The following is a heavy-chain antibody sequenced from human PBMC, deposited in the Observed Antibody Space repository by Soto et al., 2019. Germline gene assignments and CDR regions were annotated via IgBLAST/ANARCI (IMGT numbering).Heavy chain of an antibody. J-gene: IGHJ5*02. V-gene: IGHV3-48*01. CDR3: ARDSGYCSSTSCSIYSNYRPNWFDP. D-gene: IGHD2-2*01. CDR1: GFTFSSYS. Sequence: GGSLRLSCAASGFTFSSYSMNWVRQAPGKGLEWVSYISSSSSTIYYADSVKGRFTISRDNAKNSLYLQMNSLRAEDTAVYYCARDSGYCSSTSCSIYSNYRPNWFDPWGQGTLVTVSS. CDR2: ISSSSSTI.